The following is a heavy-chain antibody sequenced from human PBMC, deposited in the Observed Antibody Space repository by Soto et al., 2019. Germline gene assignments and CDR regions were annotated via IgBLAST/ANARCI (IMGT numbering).Heavy chain of an antibody. CDR3: ARARALWSGYYIDD. CDR2: INHSGST. CDR1: GGSFSGYY. Sequence: PSEPLSLTCAVYGGSFSGYYWSWIRQPPGKGLEWIGEINHSGSTNYNPSLKSRVTISVDTSKNQFSLKLSSVTAADTAVYYCARARALWSGYYIDDWGQGCLGTVSS. V-gene: IGHV4-34*01. J-gene: IGHJ4*02. D-gene: IGHD3-3*01.